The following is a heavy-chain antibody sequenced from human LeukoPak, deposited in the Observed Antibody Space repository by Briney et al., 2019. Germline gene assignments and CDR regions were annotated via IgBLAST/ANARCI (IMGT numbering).Heavy chain of an antibody. Sequence: GGSLRLSCAASGFTFSSYSMNWVRQAPGKGLEWVSYISSSSSTIYYAVSVKGRFTISRDDSKNTLFLQMNSLRAEDTAVYYCAKAVAVALDYWGQGTLVTVSS. CDR2: ISSSSSTI. J-gene: IGHJ4*02. V-gene: IGHV3-48*04. D-gene: IGHD6-19*01. CDR3: AKAVAVALDY. CDR1: GFTFSSYS.